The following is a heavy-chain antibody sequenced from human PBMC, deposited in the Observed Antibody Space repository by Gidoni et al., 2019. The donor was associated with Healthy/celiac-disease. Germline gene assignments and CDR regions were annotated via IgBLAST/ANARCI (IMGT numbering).Heavy chain of an antibody. CDR2: ISSSSSYT. V-gene: IGHV3-11*06. CDR3: ARAQRRVDDSSDYQTTGAEYFQH. CDR1: GFTFSAYY. D-gene: IGHD3-22*01. Sequence: QVQLVESGGGLVKPGGSLSLSCAASGFTFSAYYMSWIRQAPGKGLEWVSYISSSSSYTDYADSVKGRFTVSRDNAKNSLYLQMNSLRAEDTAVYYCARAQRRVDDSSDYQTTGAEYFQHWGQGTLVTVSS. J-gene: IGHJ1*01.